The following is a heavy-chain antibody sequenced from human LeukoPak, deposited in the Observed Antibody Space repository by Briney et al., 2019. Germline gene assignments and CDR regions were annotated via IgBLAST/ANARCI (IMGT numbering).Heavy chain of an antibody. V-gene: IGHV3-48*03. J-gene: IGHJ5*01. CDR1: GFTFDAYE. CDR3: ARGVYGRFDS. Sequence: GGSLRLSCAASGFTFDAYEINWVRQAPGKGLEWVSYISGSGRTIYYADSVKGRFTISWDNAKNSVYLQMNRLRAVDTAVYYCARGVYGRFDSWGQGTLVTVSS. CDR2: ISGSGRTI. D-gene: IGHD2/OR15-2a*01.